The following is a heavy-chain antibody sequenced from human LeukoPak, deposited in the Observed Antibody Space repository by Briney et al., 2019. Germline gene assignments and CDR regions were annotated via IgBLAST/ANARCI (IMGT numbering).Heavy chain of an antibody. D-gene: IGHD4/OR15-4a*01. Sequence: PGGSLRLSCAASGFTFSSFGMHWVRQAPGKGLEWVAVIWYDASNKYYADSVKGRFNIYRDHSKNTLYLQLNSLRAEDTAVYYCARNRDYGQTGYFDYWGQGTLVTVSS. J-gene: IGHJ4*02. CDR2: IWYDASNK. V-gene: IGHV3-33*01. CDR3: ARNRDYGQTGYFDY. CDR1: GFTFSSFG.